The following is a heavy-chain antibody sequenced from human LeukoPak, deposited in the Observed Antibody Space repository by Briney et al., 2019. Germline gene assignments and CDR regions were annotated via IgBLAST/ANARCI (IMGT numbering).Heavy chain of an antibody. CDR1: GGSISSYY. CDR3: ARGYFDWVYFDY. V-gene: IGHV4-59*01. J-gene: IGHJ4*02. D-gene: IGHD3-9*01. Sequence: SETLSLTCTVSGGSISSYYWSWIRQPPGKGLEWIGYIYYSGSTNYNPSLKSRVTISVDTSKNQFSLKLSSVTAADTAVYYCARGYFDWVYFDYWGQGTLVTVSS. CDR2: IYYSGST.